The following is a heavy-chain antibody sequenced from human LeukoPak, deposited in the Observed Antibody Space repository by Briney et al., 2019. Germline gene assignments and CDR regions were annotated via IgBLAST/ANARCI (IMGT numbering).Heavy chain of an antibody. Sequence: PGGSLRLSCAASGFTFSNAWMNWVRQAPGKGLEWVAVISYDGSNKYYADSVKGRFTISRDNSKNTLYLQMNSLRAEDTAVYYCASPRWQLEDAFDIWGQGTMVTVSS. CDR2: ISYDGSNK. V-gene: IGHV3-30-3*01. CDR1: GFTFSNAW. D-gene: IGHD2-15*01. J-gene: IGHJ3*02. CDR3: ASPRWQLEDAFDI.